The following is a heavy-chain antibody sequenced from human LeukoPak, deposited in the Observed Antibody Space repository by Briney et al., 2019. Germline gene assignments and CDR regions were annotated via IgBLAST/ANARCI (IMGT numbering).Heavy chain of an antibody. CDR1: RGTFSSCA. Sequence: SVKVSCKASRGTFSSCAISWVRQAPGQGLEWMGGIIPIFGTANYAQKFQGRVTITADESTSTAYMELSSLRSEDTAAYYCARDRPLITIFGVVHNYGMDVWGQGTTVTVSS. V-gene: IGHV1-69*13. D-gene: IGHD3-3*01. J-gene: IGHJ6*02. CDR3: ARDRPLITIFGVVHNYGMDV. CDR2: IIPIFGTA.